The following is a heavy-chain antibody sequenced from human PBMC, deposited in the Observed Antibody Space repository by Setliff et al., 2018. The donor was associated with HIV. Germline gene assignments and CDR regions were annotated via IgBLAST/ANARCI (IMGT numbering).Heavy chain of an antibody. CDR2: IKQDGSEK. CDR3: ARDRGSGYYLSFDY. CDR1: GFTFSSYW. J-gene: IGHJ4*02. V-gene: IGHV3-7*01. Sequence: GESLKISCAASGFTFSSYWMSWVRQAPGKGLEWVANIKQDGSEKYYVDSVKGRFTISRDNAKNSLYLQMNSLRAEDTAVYYCARDRGSGYYLSFDYWGQGTLVTVSS. D-gene: IGHD3-22*01.